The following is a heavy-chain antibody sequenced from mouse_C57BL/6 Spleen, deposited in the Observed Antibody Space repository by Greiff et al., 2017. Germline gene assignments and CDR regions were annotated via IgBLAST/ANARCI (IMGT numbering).Heavy chain of an antibody. Sequence: VQLQQSGAELVRPGASVKLSCTASGFNIKDDYMHWVKQRPEQGLEWIGWIDPENGDTEYASKFQGKATITADTSSNTAYLQLSSLTSEDTAVYYCTTSLLQVAYWGQGTLVTVSA. V-gene: IGHV14-4*01. D-gene: IGHD2-10*01. CDR1: GFNIKDDY. CDR3: TTSLLQVAY. CDR2: IDPENGDT. J-gene: IGHJ3*01.